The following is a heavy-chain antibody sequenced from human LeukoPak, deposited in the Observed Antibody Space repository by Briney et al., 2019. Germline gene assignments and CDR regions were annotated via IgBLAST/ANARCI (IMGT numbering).Heavy chain of an antibody. Sequence: GASVKVSCKASGYTFTSHYIHWVRQAPGQGLEWMGIINPNGGSTGYAQKFQGRVTLTRDTSTSTVYMELSRLRSDDTAVYYCARGYYDILTGYYTGTAFDYWGQGTLVTVSS. V-gene: IGHV1-46*01. D-gene: IGHD3-9*01. CDR3: ARGYYDILTGYYTGTAFDY. CDR1: GYTFTSHY. J-gene: IGHJ4*02. CDR2: INPNGGST.